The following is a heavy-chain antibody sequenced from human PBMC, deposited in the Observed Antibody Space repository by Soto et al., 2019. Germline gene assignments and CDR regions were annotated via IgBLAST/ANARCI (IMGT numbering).Heavy chain of an antibody. V-gene: IGHV4-59*01. D-gene: IGHD1-26*01. CDR1: GDSISSYY. CDR3: ATYTGTYFVH. J-gene: IGHJ1*01. Sequence: QVHLQESGPGLVKPSETLSLTCTVSGDSISSYYGSWILQPPGKGLEWIGFMFHTGSTNYNPSLKSRVTISVDTSKNYFSLKMTSVTAADTAVYYCATYTGTYFVHWGRRTLVTVSS. CDR2: MFHTGST.